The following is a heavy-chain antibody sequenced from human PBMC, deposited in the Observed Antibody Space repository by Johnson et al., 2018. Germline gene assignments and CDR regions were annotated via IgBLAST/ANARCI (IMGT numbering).Heavy chain of an antibody. CDR2: ISYDGSNK. V-gene: IGHV3-30*18. D-gene: IGHD6-13*01. Sequence: QVQLVQSGGGVVQPGRSLRLSCAASGFTFSSSGLHWVRQAPGKGLEWVALISYDGSNKYYADSVKGRFTMSRDNSKNTLYLQMNSLGPEDTALYYCVKEKGMGIAAAGAWGAFDIWGQGTMVTVSS. J-gene: IGHJ3*02. CDR1: GFTFSSSG. CDR3: VKEKGMGIAAAGAWGAFDI.